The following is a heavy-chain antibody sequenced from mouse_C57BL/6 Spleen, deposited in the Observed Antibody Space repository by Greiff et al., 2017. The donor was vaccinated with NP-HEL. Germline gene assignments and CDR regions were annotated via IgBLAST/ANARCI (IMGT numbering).Heavy chain of an antibody. J-gene: IGHJ1*03. CDR1: GFTFSSYA. CDR3: ARDEGYGNCGYFDV. Sequence: EVMLVESGGGLVKPGGSLKLSCAASGFTFSSYAMSWVRQTPEKRLEWVATISDGGSYTYYPDNVKGRSTISRDNAKNNLYLQMSHLKSEDTAMYYCARDEGYGNCGYFDVWGTGTTVTVSS. CDR2: ISDGGSYT. V-gene: IGHV5-4*01. D-gene: IGHD2-10*02.